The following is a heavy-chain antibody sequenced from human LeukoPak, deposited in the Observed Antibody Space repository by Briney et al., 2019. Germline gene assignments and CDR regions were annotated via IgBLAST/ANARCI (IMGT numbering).Heavy chain of an antibody. CDR1: GYTFTAYD. J-gene: IGHJ1*01. CDR3: ARSGSSGARAHFQH. D-gene: IGHD6-19*01. Sequence: ASVKVSCKASGYTFTAYDMHWVRQAPGQGLEWMGWINPNSGGTNYAQKFQGRVTMTRDTSISTAYMELSRLRSDDTAVYYCARSGSSGARAHFQHWGQGTLVTVSS. V-gene: IGHV1-2*02. CDR2: INPNSGGT.